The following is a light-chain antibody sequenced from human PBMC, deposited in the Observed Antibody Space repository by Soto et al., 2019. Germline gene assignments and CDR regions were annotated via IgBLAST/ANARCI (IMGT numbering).Light chain of an antibody. J-gene: IGKJ4*01. Sequence: DIQMTQSPSTLSASVGYRFTITCRASQSIGTCLAWYQQNPGKAPTLLIYKASTLKSGVPSRFSGRRSGTEFTLTIRSLQPDDFGTYYCQKYESYSPLAFGGGTTVDIK. CDR3: QKYESYSPLA. V-gene: IGKV1-5*03. CDR1: QSIGTC. CDR2: KAS.